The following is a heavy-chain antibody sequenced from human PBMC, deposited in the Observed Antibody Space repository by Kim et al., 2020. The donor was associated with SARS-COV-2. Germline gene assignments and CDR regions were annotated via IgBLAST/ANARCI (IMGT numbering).Heavy chain of an antibody. CDR3: ASGGEYPMGYDAFDI. CDR1: GFTFSSYA. CDR2: ISYDGSHK. Sequence: GGSLRLSCAASGFTFSSYAMHWVRQAPGKGLEWVAVISYDGSHKYYADSVKGRFTISRDNSKNTLYLQMNSLRAEDTAVYYCASGGEYPMGYDAFDIWGQGTMVTVSS. V-gene: IGHV3-30*04. D-gene: IGHD3-16*01. J-gene: IGHJ3*02.